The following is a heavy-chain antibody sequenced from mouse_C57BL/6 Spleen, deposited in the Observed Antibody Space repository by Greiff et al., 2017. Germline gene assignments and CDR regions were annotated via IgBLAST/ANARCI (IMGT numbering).Heavy chain of an antibody. CDR2: IDPEDGDT. CDR3: TSYSSYAWFAY. J-gene: IGHJ3*01. CDR1: GFNIKDYY. Sequence: EVQLQQSGAELVRPGASVKLSCTASGFNIKDYYMHWVKQRPEQGLEWIGRIDPEDGDTEYAPKFQGKATMTADTSSNTAYLQLSSLTSEDTAVYYCTSYSSYAWFAYWGQGTLVTVSA. D-gene: IGHD2-5*01. V-gene: IGHV14-1*01.